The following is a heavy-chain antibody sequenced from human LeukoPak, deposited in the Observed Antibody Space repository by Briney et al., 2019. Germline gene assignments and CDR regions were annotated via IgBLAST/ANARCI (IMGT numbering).Heavy chain of an antibody. CDR3: ARGHYGMGV. Sequence: PGGSLRLSCAASGFTFSSYAMTWVRQGPGKGPEWVANIYLDGSETNYLDSVKGRFTISRDNAKNSLYLQMNSLRAEDTAVYYCARGHYGMGVWGQGTTVTVSS. V-gene: IGHV3-7*04. CDR1: GFTFSSYA. CDR2: IYLDGSET. J-gene: IGHJ6*02.